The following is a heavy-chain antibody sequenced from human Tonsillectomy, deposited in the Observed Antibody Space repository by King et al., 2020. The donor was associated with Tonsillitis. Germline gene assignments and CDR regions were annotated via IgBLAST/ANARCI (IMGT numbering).Heavy chain of an antibody. V-gene: IGHV3-9*01. CDR1: GFTFDDYA. CDR2: ISWNSDSI. J-gene: IGHJ4*02. CDR3: AKTDYGSGTYYFDY. D-gene: IGHD3-10*01. Sequence: VQLVESGGGLVQPGRSLRLSCAASGFTFDDYAMHWVRQAPGKGLEWVSGISWNSDSIDYADSVKGRFTISRDNAKNSLYLQMNSLRPEDTALYYCAKTDYGSGTYYFDYWGQGTLVTVSS.